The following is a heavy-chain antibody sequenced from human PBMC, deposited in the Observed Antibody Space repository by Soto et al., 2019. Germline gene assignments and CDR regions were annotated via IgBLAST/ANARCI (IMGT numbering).Heavy chain of an antibody. D-gene: IGHD2-2*01. CDR3: ASQARTSYCSSTSCYEDWFDP. V-gene: IGHV1-69*06. CDR1: GGTFSSYA. Sequence: SMKVSCKASGGTFSSYAISWVRQAPGQGLEWMGGIIPIFGTANYAQKFQGRVTITADKSTSTAYMELSSLRSEDTAVYYCASQARTSYCSSTSCYEDWFDPWGQGTLVTVSS. J-gene: IGHJ5*02. CDR2: IIPIFGTA.